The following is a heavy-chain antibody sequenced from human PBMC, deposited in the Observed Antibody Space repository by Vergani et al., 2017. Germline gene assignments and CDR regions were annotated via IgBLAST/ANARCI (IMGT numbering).Heavy chain of an antibody. CDR2: LKSGGDT. CDR1: GFIVSDHY. Sequence: EVQLVESGGGLVHPGGSLRLSCAASGFIVSDHYLAWVRQPPGKGLEWVSLLKSGGDTFYADSVKGRFTISRDNYKNTVYLQMNSLRPDETAVYYCARVGYCTGGNCYFDGQPWFDTWGQGILVTVSS. J-gene: IGHJ5*02. D-gene: IGHD2-15*01. CDR3: ARVGYCTGGNCYFDGQPWFDT. V-gene: IGHV3-66*02.